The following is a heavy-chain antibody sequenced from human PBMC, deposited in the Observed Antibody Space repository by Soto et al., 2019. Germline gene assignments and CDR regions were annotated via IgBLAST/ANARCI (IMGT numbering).Heavy chain of an antibody. J-gene: IGHJ4*01. CDR3: ARNTPPTVY. CDR1: GYTFTSYH. V-gene: IGHV1-18*01. CDR2: SCAYKTNT. Sequence: QVQLVQSGAEMKKPGASVKVSCKTSGYTFTSYHISWVRQAPGRGHEWRGWSCAYKTNTNEAQTFQGRVTMTTETFTSPAYMELTSLSSDDTAVYSCARNTPPTVYRGPGTLVTVSS.